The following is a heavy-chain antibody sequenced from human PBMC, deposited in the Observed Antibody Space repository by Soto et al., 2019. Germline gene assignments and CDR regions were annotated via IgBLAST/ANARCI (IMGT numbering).Heavy chain of an antibody. Sequence: QVQLQESGPRLVKPSQTLSLTCTVSGGSINRGGYYWSWIRQYPGKGLEWFGFIYYSGITYYSPCLMSGVSVSLDTSHNQFSLKVKAVPAADTAMYSCARTRWYDGGIDSWGQGALVTVSS. V-gene: IGHV4-31*03. CDR1: GGSINRGGYY. CDR2: IYYSGIT. D-gene: IGHD2-15*01. J-gene: IGHJ4*02. CDR3: ARTRWYDGGIDS.